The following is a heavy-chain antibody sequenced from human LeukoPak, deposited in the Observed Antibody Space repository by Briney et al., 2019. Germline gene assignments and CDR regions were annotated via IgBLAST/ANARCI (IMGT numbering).Heavy chain of an antibody. Sequence: GGSLRFSCAASGFTFNDYYMSWIRQAPGKGLEWLSYINIGGTNTHYADSVKGRFTISRDNAKKSLYLEMNNLRAEDTAVYYCATDGAGFDTWGQRVLVTVSS. CDR3: ATDGAGFDT. V-gene: IGHV3-11*01. CDR1: GFTFNDYY. J-gene: IGHJ5*02. CDR2: INIGGTNT.